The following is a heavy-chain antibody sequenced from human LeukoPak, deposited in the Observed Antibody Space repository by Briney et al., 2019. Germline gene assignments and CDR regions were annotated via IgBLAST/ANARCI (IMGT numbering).Heavy chain of an antibody. Sequence: TLSLTCTVSGGSISSSSYYWGWIRQPPGKGLEWIGYIYYSGSTYYNPSLKSRVTISVDTSKNQFSLKLTSVTAADTAVYFCAGERAAAGEGGYFDYWGQGTLVTVSS. J-gene: IGHJ4*02. V-gene: IGHV4-30-4*08. D-gene: IGHD6-13*01. CDR3: AGERAAAGEGGYFDY. CDR2: IYYSGST. CDR1: GGSISSSSYY.